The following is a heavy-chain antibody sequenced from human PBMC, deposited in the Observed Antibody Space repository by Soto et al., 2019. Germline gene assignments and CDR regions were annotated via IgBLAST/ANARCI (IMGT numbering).Heavy chain of an antibody. CDR1: CGSISSCGYS. CDR3: ARGGVVAPCY. J-gene: IGHJ4*02. CDR2: IYHSGST. Sequence: SETLSLTCAVSCGSISSCGYSWSWIRQPPGKGLEWIGYIYHSGSTYYNPSLKSRVTISVDRSKNQFSLKLSSVTAADTAVYYCARGGVVAPCYWGQGTLVTVS. V-gene: IGHV4-30-2*01. D-gene: IGHD2-15*01.